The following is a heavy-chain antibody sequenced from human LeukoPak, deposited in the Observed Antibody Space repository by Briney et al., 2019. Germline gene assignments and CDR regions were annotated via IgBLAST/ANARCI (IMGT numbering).Heavy chain of an antibody. Sequence: GGSLRLSCAASRFPFTSYGMHWVRQAPGKGLEWVAFIQFDGSNKYYADSVKGRFTISRDNSKNTLYLQMNSLRAEDTAVYYCAKVYGGNSVEERGFDYWGQGTLVTVSS. CDR3: AKVYGGNSVEERGFDY. V-gene: IGHV3-30*02. D-gene: IGHD4-23*01. J-gene: IGHJ4*02. CDR2: IQFDGSNK. CDR1: RFPFTSYG.